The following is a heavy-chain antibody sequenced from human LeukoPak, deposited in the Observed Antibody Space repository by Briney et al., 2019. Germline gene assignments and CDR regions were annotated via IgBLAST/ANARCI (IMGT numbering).Heavy chain of an antibody. CDR3: ARQPGVYGSGNFLSGDAFDI. V-gene: IGHV4-34*01. D-gene: IGHD3-10*01. J-gene: IGHJ3*02. CDR2: INHSGST. Sequence: SETLSLTCAVYGGSFSGYYWSWIRQPPGKGLEWIGEINHSGSTNYNPSLKSRVTISVDTSKNQFSLKLSSVTAADTAVYYCARQPGVYGSGNFLSGDAFDIWGQGTMVTVSS. CDR1: GGSFSGYY.